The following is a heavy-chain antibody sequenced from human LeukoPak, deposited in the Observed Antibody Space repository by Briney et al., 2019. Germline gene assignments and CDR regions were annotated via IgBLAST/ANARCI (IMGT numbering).Heavy chain of an antibody. J-gene: IGHJ4*02. CDR3: ARAVEWVYYYDSSGYFVDY. V-gene: IGHV4-39*07. Sequence: PSETLSLTCTVSGGSISSSSYYWGWIRQPPGKGLEWIGSIYYSGSTYYNPSLKSRVTISVDTSKNQFSLKLSSVTAADTAVYYCARAVEWVYYYDSSGYFVDYWGQGTLVTVSS. CDR2: IYYSGST. D-gene: IGHD3-22*01. CDR1: GGSISSSSYY.